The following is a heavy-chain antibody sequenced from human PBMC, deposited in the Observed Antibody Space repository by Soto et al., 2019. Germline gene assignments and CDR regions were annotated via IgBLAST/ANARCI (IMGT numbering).Heavy chain of an antibody. V-gene: IGHV4-30-4*01. J-gene: IGHJ4*02. Sequence: SETLSLTCTVSGGSISSGDYYWSWIRQPPGKGLEWIGYIYYSGSTYYNPSLKNRVTISVDTSKNQFSLKLSSVTAADMAVYYCATATREDYDFWSGIKYYFDYWGQGTLVTVSS. CDR3: ATATREDYDFWSGIKYYFDY. D-gene: IGHD3-3*01. CDR1: GGSISSGDYY. CDR2: IYYSGST.